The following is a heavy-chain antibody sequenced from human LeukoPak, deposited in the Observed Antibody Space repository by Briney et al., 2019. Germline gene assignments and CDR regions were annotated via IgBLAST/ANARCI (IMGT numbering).Heavy chain of an antibody. D-gene: IGHD2-15*01. CDR2: ITEDGSEK. CDR3: ARDSPYCSGGSCYPDY. Sequence: GGSLRLSCAASGFTFSSFSMSWVRQAPGKGLEWVAKITEDGSEKYYVDSVKGRFTISRDNAKSSLHLQMDSLRAEDTAVYYCARDSPYCSGGSCYPDYWGQGTLVTVSS. J-gene: IGHJ4*02. V-gene: IGHV3-7*05. CDR1: GFTFSSFS.